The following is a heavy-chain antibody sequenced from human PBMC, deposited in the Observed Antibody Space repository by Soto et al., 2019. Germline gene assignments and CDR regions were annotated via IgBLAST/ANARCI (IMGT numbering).Heavy chain of an antibody. CDR2: IWYDGSNK. J-gene: IGHJ4*02. CDR3: ARDNCSGGSCYGRVYH. D-gene: IGHD2-15*01. CDR1: GFTFSSYG. Sequence: QVQLVESGGGVVQPGRSLRLSCAASGFTFSSYGMHWVRQAPGKGLEWVAVIWYDGSNKYYADSVKGRFTISRDNSKNTLYLQMNSLRAEDTAAYYCARDNCSGGSCYGRVYHWGQGTLVTVSS. V-gene: IGHV3-33*01.